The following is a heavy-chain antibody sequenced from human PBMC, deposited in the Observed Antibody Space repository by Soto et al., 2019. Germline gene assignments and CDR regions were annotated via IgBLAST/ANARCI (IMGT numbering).Heavy chain of an antibody. D-gene: IGHD7-27*01. J-gene: IGHJ4*02. V-gene: IGHV3-53*02. CDR1: GFTLSRNR. CDR2: LYFYGSA. CDR3: ARVGTSESFFDY. Sequence: EVHLVETGGGLIQPGGSLRLSCVVSGFTLSRNRMTWVRQAPGQGLEWVSDLYFYGSANYADSVRGRFTISKDDSKNTLYLQMHNLRAEDTAVYYCARVGTSESFFDYWGQGTLVTVSP.